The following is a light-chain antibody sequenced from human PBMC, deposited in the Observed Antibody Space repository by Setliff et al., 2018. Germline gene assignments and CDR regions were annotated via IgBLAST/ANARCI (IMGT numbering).Light chain of an antibody. V-gene: IGLV2-14*01. Sequence: QSALTQPASVSGSPGQSITISCTGTASDVGAYNFVSWYQQHPGKAPNLMIYDVDNRPSGVSNRFSGSKSGNTASLTISGLQAEDEADYYCCSHTRSSTGVFGGGTKVTVL. CDR2: DVD. CDR3: CSHTRSSTGV. J-gene: IGLJ3*02. CDR1: ASDVGAYNF.